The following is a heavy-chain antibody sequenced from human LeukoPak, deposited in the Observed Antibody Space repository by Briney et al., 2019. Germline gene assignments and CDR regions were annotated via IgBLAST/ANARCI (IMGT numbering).Heavy chain of an antibody. V-gene: IGHV3-33*06. CDR1: GFTFSSYC. J-gene: IGHJ4*02. Sequence: GSLRLSCAAAGFTFSSYCMHWGRQAPGKGLEWGAVIWYDGSNKYYADSVKGRFTISRDNSKNTLYLQMNSLRAEDTAVYYCAKEGPTSGWYSGFDYWGQGTLVTVSS. CDR2: IWYDGSNK. CDR3: AKEGPTSGWYSGFDY. D-gene: IGHD6-19*01.